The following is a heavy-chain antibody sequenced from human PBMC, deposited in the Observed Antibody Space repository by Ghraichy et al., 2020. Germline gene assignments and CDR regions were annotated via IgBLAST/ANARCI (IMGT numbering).Heavy chain of an antibody. D-gene: IGHD2/OR15-2a*01. CDR1: GGSISSSSYY. J-gene: IGHJ4*02. V-gene: IGHV4-39*01. CDR3: VSDWTYTRQLYD. Sequence: SETLSLTCTVSGGSISSSSYYWGWIRQPPGKGLEWIRNIYFGGSTYYNPSLKSRVTISADASKNQFSLKMRSVTAADTAVYYCVSDWTYTRQLYDWGQGTLVTVSS. CDR2: IYFGGST.